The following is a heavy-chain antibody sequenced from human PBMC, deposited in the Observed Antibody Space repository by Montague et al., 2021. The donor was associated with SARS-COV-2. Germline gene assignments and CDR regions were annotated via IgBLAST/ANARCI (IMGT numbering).Heavy chain of an antibody. CDR3: ARHGPNDYYHSRYFDL. CDR1: GGSISSRTYY. D-gene: IGHD3-10*01. Sequence: SETLSLTCIVSGGSISSRTYYWVWIRQPPGKGLEWIGSIFYDGSTYYNPSLKSRVTISVDTSKNQFSLNLSSVTAADTAVYYCARHGPNDYYHSRYFDLWGRGTLVTVSP. CDR2: IFYDGST. V-gene: IGHV4-39*01. J-gene: IGHJ2*01.